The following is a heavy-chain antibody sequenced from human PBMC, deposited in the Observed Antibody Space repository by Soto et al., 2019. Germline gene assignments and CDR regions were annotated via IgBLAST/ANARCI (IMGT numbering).Heavy chain of an antibody. CDR2: INHSGST. CDR1: GGSFSGYY. CDR3: ARRRIYCSGGSCYV. D-gene: IGHD2-15*01. Sequence: SETLSLTCAVYGGSFSGYYWSWIRQPPGKGLEWIGEINHSGSTNYNPSLKSRVTISVDTSKNQFSLKLSSVTAADTAVYYCARRRIYCSGGSCYVWGQGTLVTVSS. V-gene: IGHV4-34*01. J-gene: IGHJ4*02.